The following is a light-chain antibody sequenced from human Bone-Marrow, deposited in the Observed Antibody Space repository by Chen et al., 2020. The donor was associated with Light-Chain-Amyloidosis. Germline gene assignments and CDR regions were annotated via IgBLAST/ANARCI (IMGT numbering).Light chain of an antibody. CDR3: QASRGSSEGV. CDR2: EDD. J-gene: IGLJ3*02. CDR1: GGSIATNY. Sequence: NFMLTQPHSVSESPGKTVIISCTRSGGSIATNYVQWYQQRPGSSPTTVSYEDDQRPSGVPDRFSGSIERSSTSASLTISGLEAEDEADYYCQASRGSSEGVFGGGTKLTVL. V-gene: IGLV6-57*01.